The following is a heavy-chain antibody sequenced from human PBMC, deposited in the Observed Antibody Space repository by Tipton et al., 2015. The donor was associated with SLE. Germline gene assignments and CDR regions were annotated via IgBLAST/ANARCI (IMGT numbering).Heavy chain of an antibody. J-gene: IGHJ4*02. V-gene: IGHV3-53*05. D-gene: IGHD2/OR15-2a*01. CDR2: IFTGDSR. CDR3: ARSDTDLTFPYYFDS. Sequence: LSLTCAVYGGSFSGYYWSWIRQPPGKGLEWVSLIFTGDSRSYADSVRGRFSISRDNSKNTLYLQMNTLRDDDTALYYCARSDTDLTFPYYFDSWGQGTRVTVSS. CDR1: GGSFSGYY.